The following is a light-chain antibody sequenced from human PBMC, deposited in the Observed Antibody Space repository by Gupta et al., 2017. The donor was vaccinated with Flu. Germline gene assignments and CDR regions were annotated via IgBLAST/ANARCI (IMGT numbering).Light chain of an antibody. CDR1: QSISSW. CDR2: KAS. V-gene: IGKV1-5*03. Sequence: GDRVTITCRASQSISSWLAWYQQKPWKAPKLLIYKASSLESGVPSRFSGSGSGTEYTLTISSLQPDDFATYYCQQYNSYPLTFGGGTKVEIK. J-gene: IGKJ4*01. CDR3: QQYNSYPLT.